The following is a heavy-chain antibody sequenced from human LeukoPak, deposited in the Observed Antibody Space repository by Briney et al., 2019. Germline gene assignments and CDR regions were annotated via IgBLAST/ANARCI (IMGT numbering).Heavy chain of an antibody. Sequence: PGGSLRLSCAASGFTFDDYAMHWVRQAPGKGLEWVSGISWKSDIRGYADSVKGRFTISRDNAKNSLYLQMNSLRAEDTAVYYCARAAGEMATIRYWGQGTLVTVSS. J-gene: IGHJ4*02. CDR3: ARAAGEMATIRY. V-gene: IGHV3-9*01. CDR1: GFTFDDYA. D-gene: IGHD5-24*01. CDR2: ISWKSDIR.